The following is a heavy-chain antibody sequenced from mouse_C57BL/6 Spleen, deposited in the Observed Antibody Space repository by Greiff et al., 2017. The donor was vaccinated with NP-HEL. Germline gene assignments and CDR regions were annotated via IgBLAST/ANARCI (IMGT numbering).Heavy chain of an antibody. Sequence: QVQLQQSGAELVRPGASVTLSCKASGYTFTDYEMHWVKQTPVHGLEWIGAIDPETGGTAYNQKFKGKAILTADKSSSTAYMELRSLTSEDSAVYYCTRSSYYYGSSYPWFAYWGQGTLVTVSA. V-gene: IGHV1-15*01. CDR3: TRSSYYYGSSYPWFAY. J-gene: IGHJ3*01. D-gene: IGHD1-1*01. CDR1: GYTFTDYE. CDR2: IDPETGGT.